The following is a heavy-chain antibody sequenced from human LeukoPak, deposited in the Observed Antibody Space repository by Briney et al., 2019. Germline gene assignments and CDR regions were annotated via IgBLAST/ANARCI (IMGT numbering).Heavy chain of an antibody. CDR3: ARAPREGPAAHRNYYYYYYMDV. CDR2: ICKSGGST. CDR1: GFTFSNYA. J-gene: IGHJ6*03. Sequence: PGGSLRLSCAGSGFTFSNYAMSWVRQVPGRGLEWVSAICKSGGSTYYADSVRGRFTISRGNSKNTLFLQMNSLRAEDTAVYYCARAPREGPAAHRNYYYYYYMDVWGKGTTVTVSS. D-gene: IGHD2-2*01. V-gene: IGHV3-23*01.